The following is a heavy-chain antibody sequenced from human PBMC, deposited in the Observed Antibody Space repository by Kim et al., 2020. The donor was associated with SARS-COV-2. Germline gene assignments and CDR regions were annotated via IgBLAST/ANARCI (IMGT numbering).Heavy chain of an antibody. CDR2: IWYDGSNK. J-gene: IGHJ2*01. V-gene: IGHV3-33*06. CDR3: AKGGDYDWYFDL. D-gene: IGHD4-17*01. Sequence: GGSLRLSCAASGFTFSSYGMHWVRQAPGKGLEWVAVIWYDGSNKYYADSVKGRFTISRDNSKNTLYLQMNSLRAEDTAVYYCAKGGDYDWYFDLWGRGTLVTVSS. CDR1: GFTFSSYG.